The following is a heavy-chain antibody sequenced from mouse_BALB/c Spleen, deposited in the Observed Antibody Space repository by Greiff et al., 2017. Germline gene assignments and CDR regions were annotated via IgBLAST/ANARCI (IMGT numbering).Heavy chain of an antibody. D-gene: IGHD2-2*01. CDR3: ARSYGYARFAY. Sequence: EVMLVESGGGLVQPGGSRKLSCAASGFTFSSFGMHWVRQAPEKGLEWVAYISSGSSTIYYADTVKGRFTISRDNPKNTLFLQMTSLRSEDTAMYYCARSYGYARFAYWGQGTLVTVSA. CDR2: ISSGSSTI. V-gene: IGHV5-17*02. CDR1: GFTFSSFG. J-gene: IGHJ3*01.